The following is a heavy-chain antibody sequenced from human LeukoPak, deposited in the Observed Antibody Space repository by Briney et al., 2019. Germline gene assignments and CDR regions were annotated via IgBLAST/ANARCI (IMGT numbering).Heavy chain of an antibody. CDR1: GGTFSSYA. V-gene: IGHV1-69*13. D-gene: IGHD3-10*01. J-gene: IGHJ3*02. CDR2: IIPIFGTA. Sequence: GASVKVSCKASGGTFSSYAISWVRQAPGQGLEWMGGIIPIFGTANYAQKFQGRVTITADESTSTAYMELSSLRSEDTAVYYCARPDGSGRLDDAFDIWGQGTMVTVSS. CDR3: ARPDGSGRLDDAFDI.